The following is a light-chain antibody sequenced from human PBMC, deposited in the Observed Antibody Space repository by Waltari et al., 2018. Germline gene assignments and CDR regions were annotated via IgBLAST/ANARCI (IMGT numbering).Light chain of an antibody. V-gene: IGKV3-15*01. CDR1: QSISRD. J-gene: IGKJ4*01. CDR2: GAS. Sequence: EIVMTQSPATLSVSPGERATLSCRASQSISRDLAWYQKKPGQSPRLIISGASTRATGIPGRFSGSGSGTDFTLTITSLQSGDFGVYYCQQYNDWPLTFGGGTKVEIK. CDR3: QQYNDWPLT.